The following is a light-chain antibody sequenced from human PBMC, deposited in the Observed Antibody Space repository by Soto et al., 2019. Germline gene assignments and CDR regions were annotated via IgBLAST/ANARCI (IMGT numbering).Light chain of an antibody. CDR2: DVS. J-gene: IGLJ3*02. CDR1: SSDVGRYNY. CDR3: CSFTGRSEV. Sequence: QSALTQPRSVSGSPGQSVTISCTGSSSDVGRYNYVSWCQQYPGRAPRLMIYDVSQRPSGVPDRFSGSKSGTTASLTISGLQVEDEADYYCCSFTGRSEVFGGGTKLTVL. V-gene: IGLV2-11*01.